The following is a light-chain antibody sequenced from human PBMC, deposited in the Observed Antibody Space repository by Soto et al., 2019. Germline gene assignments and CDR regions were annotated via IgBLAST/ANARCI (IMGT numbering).Light chain of an antibody. V-gene: IGLV2-14*01. J-gene: IGLJ1*01. CDR3: SSYTSSSTLDV. CDR1: NSDVGGYNY. Sequence: QSVLTQPSSVSGAPGQSIPISCTGNNSDVGGYNYVSWYQQHPGKAPKLMIYDVSNRPSGVSNRFSGSKSGNTASLTISGLQAEDEADYYCSSYTSSSTLDVFGTGTKVTVL. CDR2: DVS.